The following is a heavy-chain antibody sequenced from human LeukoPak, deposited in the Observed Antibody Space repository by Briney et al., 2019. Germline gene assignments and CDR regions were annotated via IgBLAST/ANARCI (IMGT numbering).Heavy chain of an antibody. D-gene: IGHD4-23*01. V-gene: IGHV7-4-1*02. CDR3: ARGTYGGNSGDTFDI. CDR2: INTDTGNP. CDR1: RYTFTTYA. Sequence: ASVKVSCKASRYTFTTYAMNWVRQAPGLGLEWMGWINTDTGNPTYAQGFTGRFVFSLDTSVSTAYLQISSLKAEDTAVYYCARGTYGGNSGDTFDIWGQGTMVTVSS. J-gene: IGHJ3*02.